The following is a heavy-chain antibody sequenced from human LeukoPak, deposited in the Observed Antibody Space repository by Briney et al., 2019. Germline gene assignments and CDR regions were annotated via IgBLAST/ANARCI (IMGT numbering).Heavy chain of an antibody. Sequence: PSETLSLTCTVSGGSISSYYWSWIRQPPRKGLEWIGYIYYTGSTEYHPSLKSRVTISLDTSKNQFSLKLTSVTAADTAVYYCARVYQSAEYYFDYWGQGNLVSVSS. CDR2: IYYTGST. J-gene: IGHJ4*02. V-gene: IGHV4-59*01. CDR3: ARVYQSAEYYFDY. D-gene: IGHD2-2*01. CDR1: GGSISSYY.